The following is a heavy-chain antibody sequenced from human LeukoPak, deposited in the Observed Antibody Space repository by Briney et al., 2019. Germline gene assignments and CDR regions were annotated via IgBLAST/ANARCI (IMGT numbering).Heavy chain of an antibody. D-gene: IGHD3-22*01. CDR3: ARGQGSSGYYYYYYGMDV. Sequence: SETLSLTCAVYGGSFSGYYWSWIRQPPGKGLEWIGEINHSGSTNYNPSLKSRVTISVDTSKNQFSLKLSSVTAADTAVYYCARGQGSSGYYYYYYGMDVWGQGTTVTVSS. CDR2: INHSGST. V-gene: IGHV4-34*01. J-gene: IGHJ6*02. CDR1: GGSFSGYY.